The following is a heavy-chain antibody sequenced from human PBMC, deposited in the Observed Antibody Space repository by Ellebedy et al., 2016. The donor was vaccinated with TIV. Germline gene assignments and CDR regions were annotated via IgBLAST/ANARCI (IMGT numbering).Heavy chain of an antibody. J-gene: IGHJ6*02. D-gene: IGHD5-24*01. V-gene: IGHV1-69*13. CDR3: AGGRWLQLLVYGMDV. CDR1: GGTFSSYA. Sequence: SVKVSXXASGGTFSSYAISWVRQAPGQGLEWMGGIIPIFGTANYAQKFQGRVTITADESTSTAYMELSSLRSEDTAVYYCAGGRWLQLLVYGMDVWGQGTTVTVSS. CDR2: IIPIFGTA.